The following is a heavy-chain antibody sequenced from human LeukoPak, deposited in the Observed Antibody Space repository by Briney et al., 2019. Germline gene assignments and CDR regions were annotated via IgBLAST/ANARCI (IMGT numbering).Heavy chain of an antibody. CDR3: ARPTKEGSSWYWWFDP. D-gene: IGHD6-13*01. Sequence: GGSLRLSCAASGFTFSSYWMHWVRQAPGKGLVWVSRINNDGSSTSYADSVKGRFTISRDNAKNTMYLQMNSLRAEDTAVYYCARPTKEGSSWYWWFDPWGQGTLVTVSS. CDR1: GFTFSSYW. V-gene: IGHV3-74*01. CDR2: INNDGSST. J-gene: IGHJ5*02.